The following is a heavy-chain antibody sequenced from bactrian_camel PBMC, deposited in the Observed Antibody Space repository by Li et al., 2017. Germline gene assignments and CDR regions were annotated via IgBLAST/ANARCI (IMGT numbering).Heavy chain of an antibody. V-gene: IGHV3S1*01. J-gene: IGHJ4*01. CDR2: IYTDGGIT. CDR1: GGTYGRNSRNC. D-gene: IGHD2*01. Sequence: QVQLVESGGSTVQAGGSLRLSCAASGGTYGRNSRNCLAWVRQAPGKLREAVAGIYTDGGITMYADPVKGRFTISQDSAGDTLYLQMHSLKPEDTAMYYCAVGPAIKGEWCPFTWFESFGQGTQVTVS.